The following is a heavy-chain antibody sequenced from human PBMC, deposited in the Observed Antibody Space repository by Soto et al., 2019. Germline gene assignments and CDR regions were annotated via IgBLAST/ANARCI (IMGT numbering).Heavy chain of an antibody. CDR1: GFTVSSNY. D-gene: IGHD1-1*01. CDR2: IYSGGST. J-gene: IGHJ2*01. CDR3: ARGELMYLYFDL. V-gene: IGHV3-53*01. Sequence: GESLKISCAASGFTVSSNYMSWVRQAPGKGLEWVSVIYSGGSTYYADSVKGRFTISRDNSKNTLYLQMNSLRAEDSAVYYCARGELMYLYFDLWGRGTLVTVSS.